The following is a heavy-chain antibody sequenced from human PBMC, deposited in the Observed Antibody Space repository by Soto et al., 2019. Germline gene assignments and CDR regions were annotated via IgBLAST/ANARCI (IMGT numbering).Heavy chain of an antibody. CDR3: ARMYTSGWNYFDY. CDR1: GYTFSVYH. D-gene: IGHD6-19*01. CDR2: VHPNSGGT. V-gene: IGHV1-2*02. Sequence: ASVKVSCKASGYTFSVYHMHWVRQAPGQGLEWMGWVHPNSGGTNYAQKFQGRVTMTRDTSISTAYMELSRLSSDDTADYYCARMYTSGWNYFDYWGQGTQVTVSS. J-gene: IGHJ4*02.